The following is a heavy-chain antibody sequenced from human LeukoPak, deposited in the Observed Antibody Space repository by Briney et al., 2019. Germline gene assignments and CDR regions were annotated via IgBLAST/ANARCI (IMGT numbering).Heavy chain of an antibody. CDR3: ARGNYDFWSGSFDY. Sequence: PAGSLRLSCAASGFTFSSYSMNWVRQAPGKGLEWVSSISSSSSYIYYADSVKGRFTISRDNAKNSLYLQMNSLRAEDTAVYYCARGNYDFWSGSFDYWGQGTLVTVLS. D-gene: IGHD3-3*01. V-gene: IGHV3-21*01. CDR2: ISSSSSYI. CDR1: GFTFSSYS. J-gene: IGHJ4*02.